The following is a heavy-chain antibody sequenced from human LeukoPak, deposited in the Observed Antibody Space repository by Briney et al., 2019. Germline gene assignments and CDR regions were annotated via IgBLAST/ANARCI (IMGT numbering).Heavy chain of an antibody. Sequence: GSLRLSCAASGFTVSSNYMSWVRQAPGKGLEWVSGITSDSRGIYYADSVKGRFTIYRDNSKMTLYLQMDSLGVEDTALYYCAQDWAWGAFGSWGQGTLVTVSS. V-gene: IGHV3-23*01. CDR3: AQDWAWGAFGS. D-gene: IGHD7-27*01. CDR2: ITSDSRGI. CDR1: GFTVSSNY. J-gene: IGHJ4*02.